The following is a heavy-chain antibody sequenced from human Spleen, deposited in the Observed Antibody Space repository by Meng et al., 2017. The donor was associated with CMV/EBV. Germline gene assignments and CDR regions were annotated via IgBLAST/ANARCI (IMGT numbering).Heavy chain of an antibody. J-gene: IGHJ2*01. Sequence: VQLQESGPGLVTPSGTLSRTCTASGCSISSYYWSWIRQPAGKGLEWIGRIYTSGSTNYNPSLKSRVTMSVDTSKHQFSLKLSSVTAADTAVYYCAGGRWYYFDLWGRGTLVTVSS. CDR1: GCSISSYY. V-gene: IGHV4-4*07. CDR2: IYTSGST. D-gene: IGHD2-15*01. CDR3: AGGRWYYFDL.